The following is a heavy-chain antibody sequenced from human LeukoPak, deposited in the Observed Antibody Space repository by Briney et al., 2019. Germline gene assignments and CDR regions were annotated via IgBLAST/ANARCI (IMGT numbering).Heavy chain of an antibody. D-gene: IGHD1-7*01. CDR2: ISGSGGST. J-gene: IGHJ6*02. Sequence: GGSLRLSCAASGFTVSSNYMSWVRQAPGKGLEWVSAISGSGGSTYYADSVKGRFTISRDNSKNTLYLQMNSLRAEDTAVYYCAKDQGPPTTTLDYYYGMDVWGQGTTVTVSS. CDR3: AKDQGPPTTTLDYYYGMDV. V-gene: IGHV3-23*01. CDR1: GFTVSSNY.